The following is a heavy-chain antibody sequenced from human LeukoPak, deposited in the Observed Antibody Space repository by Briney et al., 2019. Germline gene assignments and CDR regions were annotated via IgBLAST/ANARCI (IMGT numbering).Heavy chain of an antibody. CDR2: IIPIFGTA. J-gene: IGHJ4*02. D-gene: IGHD4-17*01. V-gene: IGHV1-69*13. Sequence: SVKVSCKASGGTFSSYAISWVRQAPGQGLEWMGGIIPIFGTANYAQKFQGRVTITADESTSTAYMELSSLRSEDTAVYYCARDRGYGDYVPVDYWGQGTLVTVSS. CDR1: GGTFSSYA. CDR3: ARDRGYGDYVPVDY.